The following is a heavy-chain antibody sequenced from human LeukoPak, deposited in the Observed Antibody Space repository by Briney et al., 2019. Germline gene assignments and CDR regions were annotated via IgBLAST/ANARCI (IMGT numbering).Heavy chain of an antibody. Sequence: PGRSLRLSCAASGFTFSSYGMHWVRQAPGKGLEWVAVISYDGSNKYYADTVKGRFTITRDNSKNTLYLQMNSLRAEDTAVYYCAKVGDSPIITMVRGVTPLRGAFDIWGQGTMVTVSS. CDR3: AKVGDSPIITMVRGVTPLRGAFDI. V-gene: IGHV3-30*18. CDR1: GFTFSSYG. J-gene: IGHJ3*02. D-gene: IGHD3-10*01. CDR2: ISYDGSNK.